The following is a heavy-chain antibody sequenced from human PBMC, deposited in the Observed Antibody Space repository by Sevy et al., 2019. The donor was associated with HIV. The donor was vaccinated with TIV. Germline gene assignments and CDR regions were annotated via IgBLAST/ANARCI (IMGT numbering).Heavy chain of an antibody. CDR1: GFTFSSYG. CDR3: AKDFEGSGSYYIPSNWFDP. Sequence: GGSLRLSCAASGFTFSSYGMHWVRQAPGKGLEWVAVISYDGSNKYYADSVKGRFTSSRDNSKNTLYLQMNSLRAEDTAVYYCAKDFEGSGSYYIPSNWFDPWGQGTLVTVSS. D-gene: IGHD3-10*01. CDR2: ISYDGSNK. J-gene: IGHJ5*02. V-gene: IGHV3-30*18.